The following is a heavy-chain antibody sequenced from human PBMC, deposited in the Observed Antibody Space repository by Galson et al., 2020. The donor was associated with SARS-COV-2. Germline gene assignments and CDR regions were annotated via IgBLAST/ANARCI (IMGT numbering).Heavy chain of an antibody. CDR2: IYYSGGT. Sequence: SETLSLTCSVSGGSMSKYYWSWLRQSPGKGLEWIGNIYYSGGTKYNPSLKSRVSMSVDTSENQFSLKLNSVTAADTAVYYCARVGGNDGWRWFDPWGQGTLFTVSS. CDR1: GGSMSKYY. J-gene: IGHJ5*02. D-gene: IGHD1-1*01. V-gene: IGHV4-59*01. CDR3: ARVGGNDGWRWFDP.